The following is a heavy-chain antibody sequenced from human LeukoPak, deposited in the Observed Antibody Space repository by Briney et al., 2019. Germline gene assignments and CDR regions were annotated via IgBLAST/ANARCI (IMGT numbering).Heavy chain of an antibody. CDR2: IYYSGST. CDR1: GDSLSRSYYY. CDR3: ARSTPMSIAVVVGALWGWFDP. Sequence: ASETLSLTCTVSGDSLSRSYYYWGWIRQPPGKGLEWIGNIYYSGSTYYNPSLKSRVTISVDTSKNHLLLDLRSVTAADTAVYFCARSTPMSIAVVVGALWGWFDPWGQGTLVTVSS. V-gene: IGHV4-39*02. J-gene: IGHJ5*02. D-gene: IGHD2-15*01.